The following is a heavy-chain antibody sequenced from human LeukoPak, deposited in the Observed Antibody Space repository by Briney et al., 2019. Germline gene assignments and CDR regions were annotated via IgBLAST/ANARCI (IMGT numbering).Heavy chain of an antibody. CDR1: GFTFSSYW. D-gene: IGHD5-18*01. Sequence: GGSLRLSCAASGFTFSSYWMSWVRQAPGKGLEWVANIKQDGSEKYYVDSVKGRFTISRENAKNSLYLQMNSLRAEDTAVYYCAKDGYSYGINEYYFDYWGQGTLVTVSS. J-gene: IGHJ4*02. CDR3: AKDGYSYGINEYYFDY. CDR2: IKQDGSEK. V-gene: IGHV3-7*01.